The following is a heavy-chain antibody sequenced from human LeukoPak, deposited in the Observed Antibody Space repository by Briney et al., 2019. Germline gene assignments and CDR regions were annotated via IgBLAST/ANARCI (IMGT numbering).Heavy chain of an antibody. CDR2: IIPIFGTA. D-gene: IGHD6-6*01. V-gene: IGHV1-69*13. Sequence: ASVKVSCKASGGTFSSYAISWVRQAPGQGLEWMGGIIPIFGTANYAQKFQGRVTITADESTSTAYMELSSLRSEDTAVYYCARVGIAARRWFDPWGQGTLVTVSS. J-gene: IGHJ5*02. CDR1: GGTFSSYA. CDR3: ARVGIAARRWFDP.